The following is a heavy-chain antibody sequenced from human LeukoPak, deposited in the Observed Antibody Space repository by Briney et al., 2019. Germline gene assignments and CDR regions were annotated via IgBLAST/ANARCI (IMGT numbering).Heavy chain of an antibody. CDR1: GFTFSSYE. V-gene: IGHV3-48*03. CDR3: ARYYDILTGFLDY. CDR2: ISSSGSTI. D-gene: IGHD3-9*01. J-gene: IGHJ4*02. Sequence: GGSLRLSCAASGFTFSSYEMNWVRQAPGKGLEWVSYISSSGSTIYYADSVKGRFTISRDNAKNSLYLQMNSLRAEDTAVYYCARYYDILTGFLDYWGQGTVVSVSS.